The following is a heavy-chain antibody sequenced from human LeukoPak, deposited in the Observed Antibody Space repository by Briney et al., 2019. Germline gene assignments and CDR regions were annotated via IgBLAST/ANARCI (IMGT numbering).Heavy chain of an antibody. J-gene: IGHJ6*03. Sequence: ASVKVSCKASGYTFTSYAMHWVRQAPGQRLEWMGWINAGNGNTKYSQEFQGRVTITRNTSISTAYMEVSSLRYEDTAVYYCARRAVDNSYYYCIDVWGKGTTVTVSS. V-gene: IGHV1-3*03. CDR3: ARRAVDNSYYYCIDV. CDR1: GYTFTSYA. CDR2: INAGNGNT. D-gene: IGHD6-19*01.